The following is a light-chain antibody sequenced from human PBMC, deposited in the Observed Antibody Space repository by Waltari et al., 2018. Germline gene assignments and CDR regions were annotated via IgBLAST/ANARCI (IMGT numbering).Light chain of an antibody. CDR1: QSVSSA. CDR2: CAS. Sequence: SCRTSQSVSSALAWYQHKPGQAPRLLIYCASTRATGIPDRFSGSGSGTDFSLTISRLEPDDFAVYYCQHYLRVPVTFGQVTTVEI. V-gene: IGKV3-20*01. CDR3: QHYLRVPVT. J-gene: IGKJ1*01.